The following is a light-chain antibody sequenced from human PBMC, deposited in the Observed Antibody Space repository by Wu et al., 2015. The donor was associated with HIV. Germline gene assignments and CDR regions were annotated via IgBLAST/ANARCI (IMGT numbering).Light chain of an antibody. Sequence: EIVLTQSPGTLSLSPGERATLSCRASQSVSSSYLAWYQQKPGQAPRLLIYGASSRATGIPDRFSGSGSGTDFTLTISRLEPEDFAVYYCQQYGSSLWTFGRRDQGG. V-gene: IGKV3-20*01. CDR1: QSVSSSY. CDR2: GAS. CDR3: QQYGSSLWT. J-gene: IGKJ1*01.